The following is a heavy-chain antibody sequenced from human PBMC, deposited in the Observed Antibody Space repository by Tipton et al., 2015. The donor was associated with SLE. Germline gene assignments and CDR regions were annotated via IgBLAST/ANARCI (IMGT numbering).Heavy chain of an antibody. Sequence: TLSLTCTVSGGPISSYYWSWIRQPPGKGLEWIGYIYYSGSTNYNPSLKSRVTISVDTSKNQFSLKLSSVTAADTAVYYCARGDFSGTAALPYFDYWGQGTLVTVSS. V-gene: IGHV4-59*01. CDR3: ARGDFSGTAALPYFDY. CDR2: IYYSGST. D-gene: IGHD1-1*01. J-gene: IGHJ4*02. CDR1: GGPISSYY.